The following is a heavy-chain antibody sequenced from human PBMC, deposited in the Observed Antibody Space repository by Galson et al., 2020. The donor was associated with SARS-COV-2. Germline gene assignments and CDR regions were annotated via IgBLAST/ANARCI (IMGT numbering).Heavy chain of an antibody. D-gene: IGHD3-3*01. CDR3: ARAEYQITSFGVVIGHMDV. V-gene: IGHV4-31*03. CDR2: SYYSGST. CDR1: GGSISSVGYY. J-gene: IGHJ6*02. Sequence: PSETLSLTCTVSGGSISSVGYYWSWIRQHPGKGLEWIGYSYYSGSTSYNPSLKSRVTISVDTSNNQFSLKLSSVTAADTAVYYCARAEYQITSFGVVIGHMDVWGQGATVTVSS.